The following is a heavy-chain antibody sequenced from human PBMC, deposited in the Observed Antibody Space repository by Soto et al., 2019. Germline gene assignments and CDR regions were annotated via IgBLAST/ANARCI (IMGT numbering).Heavy chain of an antibody. V-gene: IGHV3-30*03. CDR2: ISYDGGNE. J-gene: IGHJ5*01. D-gene: IGHD3-22*01. CDR1: GLTFGVYN. CDR3: ATGHRGLTGLPAVITAPGSFDP. Sequence: PGGSLRLSCASSGLTFGVYNMQWVRQAPGKGLECVSVISYDGGNEYYADSVKGRFTIPKDNSENKLFLQMNSLRPEDSGVYYCATGHRGLTGLPAVITAPGSFDPWGQGAQVTVSS.